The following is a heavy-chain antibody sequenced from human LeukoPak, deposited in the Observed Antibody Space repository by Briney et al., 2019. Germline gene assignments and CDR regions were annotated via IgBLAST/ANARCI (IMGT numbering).Heavy chain of an antibody. V-gene: IGHV4-4*07. J-gene: IGHJ6*03. CDR1: GGSISSYY. D-gene: IGHD2-21*02. Sequence: SETLSLTCTVSGGSISSYYWSWIRQPAGKGLEWIGRIYTSGSTNYNPSLKSRVTMSADTSKNQFSLKLSSVTAADTAVYHCARGSAAYCGGDCYPDYYYYYMDVWGKGTTVTVSS. CDR2: IYTSGST. CDR3: ARGSAAYCGGDCYPDYYYYYMDV.